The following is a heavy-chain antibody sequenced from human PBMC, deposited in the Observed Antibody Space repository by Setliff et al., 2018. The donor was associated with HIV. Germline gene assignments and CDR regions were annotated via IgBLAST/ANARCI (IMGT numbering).Heavy chain of an antibody. V-gene: IGHV3-48*01. Sequence: ETLRLSCAASGFTFSSYSMTWVRQAPGKGLEWVPHISSSSTTLNYADSVKGRFTISRDNAKNSLYLQMNSLRVEDTAMYYCARADRYNWNYEDYWGQGTLVTVSS. CDR3: ARADRYNWNYEDY. CDR2: ISSSSTTL. J-gene: IGHJ4*02. CDR1: GFTFSSYS. D-gene: IGHD1-7*01.